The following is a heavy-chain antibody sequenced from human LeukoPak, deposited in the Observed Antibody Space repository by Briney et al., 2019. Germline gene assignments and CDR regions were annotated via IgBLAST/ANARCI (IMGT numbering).Heavy chain of an antibody. D-gene: IGHD1-7*01. CDR2: ISGSGGNT. J-gene: IGHJ4*02. V-gene: IGHV3-23*01. CDR3: AKDRQSSDWNCYQ. Sequence: GGSLRLSCAASGFTFSNDAMSWVRQAPGKGLEWVSSISGSGGNTYYADSVKGRFTISRDNSKNTLFLQMNSLRAEDTAVYYCAKDRQSSDWNCYQWGQGTLVTVSS. CDR1: GFTFSNDA.